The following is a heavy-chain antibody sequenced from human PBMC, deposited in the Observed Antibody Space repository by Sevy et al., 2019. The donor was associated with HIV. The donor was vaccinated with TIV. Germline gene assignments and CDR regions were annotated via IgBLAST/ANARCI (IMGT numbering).Heavy chain of an antibody. D-gene: IGHD3-10*01. CDR2: INYSGDVI. CDR1: XXXXXDXX. J-gene: IGHJ6*02. Sequence: GGSLXLSXAXXXXXXXDXXMXXVXQAPGKGLEXIXCINYSGDVIHYTDSVKGRFTISRDNAKKSLSLEMNSLRADDTAXXYCXXIXSPXXXRXFGXXXXXRGTTVTVSS. V-gene: IGHV3-11*01. CDR3: XXIXSPXXXRXFGXXX.